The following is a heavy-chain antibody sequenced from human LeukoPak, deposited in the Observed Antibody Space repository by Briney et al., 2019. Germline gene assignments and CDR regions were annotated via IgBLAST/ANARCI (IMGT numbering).Heavy chain of an antibody. V-gene: IGHV3-9*01. Sequence: GGSLRLSCAAAGFTFDDYAMHWVRQAPGKGLEWVSTINWNSGRMEYADSVKGRFTISRDNAKNSLYLQMNSLRDEDTALYYCAKDGQRRAVSVVTYMDVWGKGTTVTVSS. J-gene: IGHJ6*03. CDR2: INWNSGRM. D-gene: IGHD6-19*01. CDR3: AKDGQRRAVSVVTYMDV. CDR1: GFTFDDYA.